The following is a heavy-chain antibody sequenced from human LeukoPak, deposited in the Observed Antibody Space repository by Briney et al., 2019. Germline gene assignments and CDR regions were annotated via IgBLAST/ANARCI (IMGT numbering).Heavy chain of an antibody. CDR2: ITDSGGST. CDR1: GFTFSSYA. Sequence: PGGSLRLSCSASGFTFSSYAMGWVRQAPGKGLEWVSTITDSGGSTYYADSVKGRFTISRDNSKNTLYLQMNSLSPEDTAVYHVARTYGFYGSGSYYNKNYFDYWGQGTLVIVSS. V-gene: IGHV3-23*01. D-gene: IGHD3-10*01. J-gene: IGHJ4*02. CDR3: ARTYGFYGSGSYYNKNYFDY.